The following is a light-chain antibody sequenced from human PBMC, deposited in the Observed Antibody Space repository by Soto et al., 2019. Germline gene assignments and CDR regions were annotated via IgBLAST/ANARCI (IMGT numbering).Light chain of an antibody. Sequence: QSVLTQSPSASASLGASVKLTCTLSSGHSSYAIAWHQQQPEKGPRYLMKLNSDGSHSKGDGIPDRFSGSTSGAERFLTISSLQSEDEADYSCQTWDTGIVVFGGGTQLTVL. CDR2: LNSDGSH. V-gene: IGLV4-69*01. J-gene: IGLJ7*01. CDR1: SGHSSYA. CDR3: QTWDTGIVV.